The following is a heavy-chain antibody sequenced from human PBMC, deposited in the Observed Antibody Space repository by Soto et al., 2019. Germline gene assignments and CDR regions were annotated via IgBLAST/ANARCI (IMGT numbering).Heavy chain of an antibody. CDR1: GYTFTGYY. CDR3: ARGRASGSYYLLDY. CDR2: INPNSGGT. Sequence: ASVKVSCKASGYTFTGYYMHWVRQAPGQGLEWMGWINPNSGGTNYAQKFQGWVTMTRDTSISTAYMEVSSLRSDDTAVYYCARGRASGSYYLLDYWGQGTLVTVSS. D-gene: IGHD3-10*01. J-gene: IGHJ4*02. V-gene: IGHV1-2*04.